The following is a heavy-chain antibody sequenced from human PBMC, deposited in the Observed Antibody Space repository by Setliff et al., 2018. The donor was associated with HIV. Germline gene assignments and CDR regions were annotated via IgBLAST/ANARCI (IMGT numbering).Heavy chain of an antibody. Sequence: GESLTISCRGSGYTFTNYWIGWVRQMPGRGLEWMGIIYPGDSDTRYSPSFEGQVTMSADTTVDTAYLQWNTLKASDTAMYYCAREIRTIEGGALDIRGQGTSVTVSS. D-gene: IGHD3-16*01. CDR2: IYPGDSDT. V-gene: IGHV5-51*01. J-gene: IGHJ3*02. CDR1: GYTFTNYW. CDR3: AREIRTIEGGALDI.